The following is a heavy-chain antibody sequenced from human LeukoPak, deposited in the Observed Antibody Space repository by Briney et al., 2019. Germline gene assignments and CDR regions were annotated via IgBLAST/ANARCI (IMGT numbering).Heavy chain of an antibody. D-gene: IGHD6-19*01. V-gene: IGHV3-23*01. CDR1: GFTFSSYA. CDR2: ISGSGGST. CDR3: AREEQWMAKFDS. Sequence: PGGPLRLSCAASGFTFSSYAMSWVRQAPGKGLEWVSAISGSGGSTYYADSVKGRFTISRDNAKNSLYLQMNSLRAEDTAVYYCAREEQWMAKFDSWGQGTLVTVSS. J-gene: IGHJ4*02.